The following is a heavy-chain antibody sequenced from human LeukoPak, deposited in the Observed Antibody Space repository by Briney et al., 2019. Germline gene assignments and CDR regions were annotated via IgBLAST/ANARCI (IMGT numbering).Heavy chain of an antibody. D-gene: IGHD3-22*01. J-gene: IGHJ3*02. CDR3: ARPPYYYDSSSIARSDAFDI. CDR1: GYSFTSYW. Sequence: GESLKISCKGSGYSFTSYWIGWVRQMPGKGLEWMGIIYPGDSDTRYSPSFQGQVTISADKSISTAYLQWSSLKASDTAMYYCARPPYYYDSSSIARSDAFDIWGQGTMVTVSS. V-gene: IGHV5-51*01. CDR2: IYPGDSDT.